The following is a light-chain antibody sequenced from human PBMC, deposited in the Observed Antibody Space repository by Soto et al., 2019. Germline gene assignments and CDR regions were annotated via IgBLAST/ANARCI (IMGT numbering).Light chain of an antibody. V-gene: IGKV3-20*01. CDR1: QSVSRN. CDR3: EQYGSSPRT. CDR2: GIS. Sequence: EIVMTQSPATLTVSPGERATLSCRASQSVSRNLAWYQQRPGQAPRLLIYGISSRATGIPDRFSGSGSGTDFTLTISRLGPEDFAVYYCEQYGSSPRTFGQGTTGDIK. J-gene: IGKJ1*01.